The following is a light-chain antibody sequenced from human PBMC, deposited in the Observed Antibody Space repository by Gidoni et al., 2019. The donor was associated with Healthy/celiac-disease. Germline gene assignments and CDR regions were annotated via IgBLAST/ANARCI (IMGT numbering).Light chain of an antibody. J-gene: IGKJ5*01. V-gene: IGKV1-39*01. Sequence: QLTQSPSSLSASVGDRVTITCRASQSISSYLNWYQQKPGKAPNLLIYAASSLKSGVPSRFSGSGSGTDVTITISSLQPEDFATDYCQQSYSTPITFGQGTRLEIK. CDR3: QQSYSTPIT. CDR1: QSISSY. CDR2: AAS.